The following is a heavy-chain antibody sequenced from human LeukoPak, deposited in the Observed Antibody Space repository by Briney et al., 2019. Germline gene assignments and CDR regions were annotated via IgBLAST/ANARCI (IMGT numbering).Heavy chain of an antibody. Sequence: ASVKVSCKVSGYIFTELSMHWVRQAPGKGLEWMGGFDSEVGETVYAQQFQGRVTMTDDTSTDTSYVELRSLRSEDTAVYYCTTGPPQMTMFRGDYFDYWGQGTLVTVSS. J-gene: IGHJ4*02. CDR1: GYIFTELS. D-gene: IGHD3-10*01. CDR3: TTGPPQMTMFRGDYFDY. V-gene: IGHV1-24*01. CDR2: FDSEVGET.